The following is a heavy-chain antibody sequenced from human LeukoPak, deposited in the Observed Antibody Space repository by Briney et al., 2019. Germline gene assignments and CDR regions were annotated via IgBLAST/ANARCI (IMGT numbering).Heavy chain of an antibody. J-gene: IGHJ4*02. CDR2: ISGSGGST. CDR3: ANSDGPAGYFDY. Sequence: GGSLRLSCAASGFTFSSYAMSWVRQAPGKGLEWVSAISGSGGSTYYADSVKGRFTISRDNSKNTLYLQMNSLRAEDTAVYCCANSDGPAGYFDYWGQGTLVTVSS. CDR1: GFTFSSYA. V-gene: IGHV3-23*01. D-gene: IGHD2-15*01.